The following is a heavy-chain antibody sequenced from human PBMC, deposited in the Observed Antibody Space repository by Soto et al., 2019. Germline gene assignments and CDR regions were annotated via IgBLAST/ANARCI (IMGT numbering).Heavy chain of an antibody. CDR2: VFHSGSA. J-gene: IGHJ4*02. CDR3: ARKAWTRLDY. V-gene: IGHV4-4*02. CDR1: GGSLTTPVW. Sequence: QLQLHESGPGLVKPSGTLSLTCGLSGGSLTTPVWWTWVRLRPEKGLEWIGEVFHSGSANYNPSLRCRVTVSVDNSTNQSSLRLRSVTAADTAVYYCARKAWTRLDYWGQGALVTVSS. D-gene: IGHD1-1*01.